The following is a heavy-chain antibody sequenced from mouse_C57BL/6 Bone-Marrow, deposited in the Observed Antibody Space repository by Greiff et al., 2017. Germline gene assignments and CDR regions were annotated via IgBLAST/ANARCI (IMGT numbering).Heavy chain of an antibody. CDR1: GYTFTSYW. CDR2: IDPNSGCT. Sequence: QVQLQQSGAELVKPGASVKLSCKASGYTFTSYWMHWVKQRPGRGLEWIGRIDPNSGCTKYNEKFKSKATLTVDKLSSTAYMQLSSLTSEDSAVYYCARGHYSGSLYYAMDYWGQGTSVTVSS. V-gene: IGHV1-72*01. J-gene: IGHJ4*01. D-gene: IGHD1-1*01. CDR3: ARGHYSGSLYYAMDY.